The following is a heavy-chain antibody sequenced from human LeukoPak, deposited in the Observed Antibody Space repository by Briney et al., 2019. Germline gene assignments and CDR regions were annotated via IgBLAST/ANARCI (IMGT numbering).Heavy chain of an antibody. CDR3: AKGSYCSGGSCYSVDYYYYGMDV. CDR2: ISGSGGST. CDR1: GFTFSSYA. V-gene: IGHV3-23*01. J-gene: IGHJ6*02. Sequence: PGGSLRLSCAASGFTFSSYAMSWVRQAPGKGLEWVSAISGSGGSTYYADSVKGRFTISRDNSKNTLYQQMNSLRAEDTAVYYCAKGSYCSGGSCYSVDYYYYGMDVWGQGTTVTVSS. D-gene: IGHD2-15*01.